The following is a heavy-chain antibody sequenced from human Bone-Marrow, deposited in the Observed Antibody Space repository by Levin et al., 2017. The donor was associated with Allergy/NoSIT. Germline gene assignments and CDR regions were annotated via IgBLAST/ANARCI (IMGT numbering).Heavy chain of an antibody. CDR1: GFTVSMSY. V-gene: IGHV3-53*01. J-gene: IGHJ4*02. CDR3: ARAKLRAGLYFDY. CDR2: IYSAGSP. D-gene: IGHD2-21*01. Sequence: QPGGSLRLSCAASGFTVSMSYMTWVRQAPGKGLEWVSVIYSAGSPYYADSVKGRFTISRDHSKNTLYLQMNSLRAEDTAVYYCARAKLRAGLYFDYWGQGTLVTVSS.